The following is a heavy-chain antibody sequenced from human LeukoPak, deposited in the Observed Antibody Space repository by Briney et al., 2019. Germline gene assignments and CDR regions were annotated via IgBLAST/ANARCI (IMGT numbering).Heavy chain of an antibody. CDR1: GFTFSGYW. Sequence: GGYLRLSCAASGFTFSGYWMSWVRQAPGKGLEWEANINQDGTEKYYVDSVKGRFTISRDNAKNSLFLQMGSLRVEDTAVYYCARESTAGYNSSWYGFRNWGQGTLVSVSS. J-gene: IGHJ1*01. D-gene: IGHD6-13*01. CDR2: INQDGTEK. CDR3: ARESTAGYNSSWYGFRN. V-gene: IGHV3-7*01.